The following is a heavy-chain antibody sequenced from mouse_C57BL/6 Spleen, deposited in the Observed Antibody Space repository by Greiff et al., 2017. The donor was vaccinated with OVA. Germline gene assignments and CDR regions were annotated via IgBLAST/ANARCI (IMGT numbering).Heavy chain of an antibody. V-gene: IGHV5-17*01. D-gene: IGHD1-1*01. J-gene: IGHJ4*01. CDR1: GFTFSDYG. CDR2: ISSGSSTI. CDR3: ARPSYYGSSYEDYAMDY. Sequence: EVQLVESGGGLVKPGGSLKLSCAASGFTFSDYGMHWVRQAPEKGLEWVAYISSGSSTIYYADTVKGRFTISRDNAKNTLFLQMTSLRSEDTAMYYCARPSYYGSSYEDYAMDYWGQGTSVTVSS.